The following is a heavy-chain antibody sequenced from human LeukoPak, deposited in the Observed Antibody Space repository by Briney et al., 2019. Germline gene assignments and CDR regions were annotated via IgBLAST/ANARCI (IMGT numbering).Heavy chain of an antibody. V-gene: IGHV1-18*01. CDR2: ISAYNGNI. J-gene: IGHJ4*02. D-gene: IGHD6-13*01. CDR1: GYSFTSYG. Sequence: GESLKISCKGSGYSFTSYGISWVRQAPGQGLEWMGWISAYNGNINYAQKLQGRVTMTTDTSTSTAYMELRSLRSDDTAVYYCARDQMGSWYDTPFVALDYWGQGTLVTVSS. CDR3: ARDQMGSWYDTPFVALDY.